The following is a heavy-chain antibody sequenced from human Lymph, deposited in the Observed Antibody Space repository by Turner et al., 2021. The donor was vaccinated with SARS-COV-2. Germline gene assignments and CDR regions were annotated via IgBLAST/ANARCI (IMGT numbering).Heavy chain of an antibody. CDR2: ISYDGSNK. J-gene: IGHJ5*02. D-gene: IGHD6-13*01. V-gene: IGHV3-30*18. CDR1: GFTFSSYA. CDR3: EKDGGGYSST. Sequence: QVQLVESGGGVVQPGRSVRISCAASGFTFSSYAMHWVRQAPGKGLEWAALISYDGSNKYYADSVKGRFTISRDKSKNTLYLQMNSLRAEDTAVYYCEKDGGGYSSTWGQGTLVTVSS.